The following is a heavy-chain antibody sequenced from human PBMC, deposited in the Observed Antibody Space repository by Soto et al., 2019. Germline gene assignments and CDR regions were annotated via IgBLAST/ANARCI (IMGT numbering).Heavy chain of an antibody. CDR2: ISSGGSSI. CDR3: ASLAIGTIIRGAPDF. CDR1: GFTFSDYY. D-gene: IGHD3-10*01. Sequence: QVHLVESGGGLVKPGGSLRLSCAASGFTFSDYYMTWIRQAPWKGLEWVSYISSGGSSIYYADSVKGRFTISRDNAKNSLYLQMNSLRAEDTAMYYCASLAIGTIIRGAPDFWGQGTLVTVSS. V-gene: IGHV3-11*01. J-gene: IGHJ4*02.